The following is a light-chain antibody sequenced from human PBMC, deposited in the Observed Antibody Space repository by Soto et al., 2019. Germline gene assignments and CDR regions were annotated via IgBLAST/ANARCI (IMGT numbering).Light chain of an antibody. CDR3: QQRSNWPIT. Sequence: EIVLTQFPATLSLSPEERASLSCRTSQSGSTYFAWYHQKPGRAPRLLIYDASNRATGIPARFIGSGSGTDFALNISSLEPEDFAVYYCQQRSNWPITFGQGTRLEIK. J-gene: IGKJ5*01. V-gene: IGKV3-11*01. CDR1: QSGSTY. CDR2: DAS.